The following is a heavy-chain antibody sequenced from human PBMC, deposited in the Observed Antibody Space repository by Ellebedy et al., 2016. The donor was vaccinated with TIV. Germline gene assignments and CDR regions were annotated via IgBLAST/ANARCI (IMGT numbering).Heavy chain of an antibody. J-gene: IGHJ4*02. Sequence: MPSETLSLTCAVSGASVSSDSWWSWVRQPPGKALEWFGEIHHRGTTNYNPSLKSRVTISVDMSRNQFSLKVTSVTAADTAVYYCVRHFGYSFDSWGQGTLVTVSS. CDR1: GASVSSDSW. V-gene: IGHV4-4*02. CDR2: IHHRGTT. CDR3: VRHFGYSFDS. D-gene: IGHD3-10*01.